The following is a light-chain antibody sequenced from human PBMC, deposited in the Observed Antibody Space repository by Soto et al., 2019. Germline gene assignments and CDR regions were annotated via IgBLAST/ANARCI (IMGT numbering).Light chain of an antibody. Sequence: DIQMTQSPSTLSASVGDRVTITCRASQSISNWLAWYQQKLGKAPKFLIYDASSLKSGVPSRFSGSGSGTEFTLTISSLQPDDFATYYCQQYNTYLYTFGQGTKLEIK. CDR1: QSISNW. CDR3: QQYNTYLYT. V-gene: IGKV1-5*01. J-gene: IGKJ2*01. CDR2: DAS.